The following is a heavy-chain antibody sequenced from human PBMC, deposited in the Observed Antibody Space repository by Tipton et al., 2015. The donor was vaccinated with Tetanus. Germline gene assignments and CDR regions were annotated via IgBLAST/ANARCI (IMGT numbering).Heavy chain of an antibody. Sequence: SLRLSCAASGFTFSSYSMNWVRQAPGKGLEWVSSISSSSSYIYYADSVKGRFTISRDNAKNSLYLQMNSLRDEDTAVYYCARDRSTVRPNPLFTDPESDYWGQGTLVTVSS. D-gene: IGHD2-21*01. J-gene: IGHJ4*02. CDR2: ISSSSSYI. CDR1: GFTFSSYS. CDR3: ARDRSTVRPNPLFTDPESDY. V-gene: IGHV3-21*01.